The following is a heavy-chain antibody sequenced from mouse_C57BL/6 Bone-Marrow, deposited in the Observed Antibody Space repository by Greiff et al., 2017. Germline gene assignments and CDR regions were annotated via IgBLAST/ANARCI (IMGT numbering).Heavy chain of an antibody. D-gene: IGHD2-2*01. Sequence: EVKLQESGPGLVKPSQSLSLTCSVTGYSITSGYYWNWIRQFPGNKLEWMGYISYDGSNNYNPSLKNPISITRDTSKNQFFLKLNSVTTEDTATYYSARDGCEGAPFDYWGQGTTLTVSS. V-gene: IGHV3-6*01. J-gene: IGHJ2*01. CDR3: ARDGCEGAPFDY. CDR1: GYSITSGYY. CDR2: ISYDGSN.